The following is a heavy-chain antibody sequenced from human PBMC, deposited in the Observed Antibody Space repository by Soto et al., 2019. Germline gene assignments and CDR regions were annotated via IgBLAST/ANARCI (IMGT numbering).Heavy chain of an antibody. CDR2: IYPGDSDT. D-gene: IGHD3-9*01. CDR1: GYSFTSYW. CDR3: ARPQYDILTGYPYCFDY. J-gene: IGHJ4*02. Sequence: GESLKISCKGSGYSFTSYWIGWVRQMPGKGLEWVGIIYPGDSDTRYSPSFQGQVTISADKSISTAYLQWNSLKASDTAMYYCARPQYDILTGYPYCFDYWGQRTLVTVSS. V-gene: IGHV5-51*01.